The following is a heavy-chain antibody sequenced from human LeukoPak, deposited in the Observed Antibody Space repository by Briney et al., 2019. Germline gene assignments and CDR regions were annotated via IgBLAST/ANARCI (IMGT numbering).Heavy chain of an antibody. CDR2: IYYSGST. J-gene: IGHJ2*01. V-gene: IGHV4-39*07. CDR1: GGSISSSSYY. CDR3: ARDLRSFGVVIPIRKMGGWYFDL. Sequence: SETLSLTCTVSGGSISSSSYYWGWIRQPPGKGLEWIGSIYYSGSTYYNPSLKSRVTISVDTSKNQFSLKLSPVTAADTAVYYCARDLRSFGVVIPIRKMGGWYFDLWRRGTLVTVSS. D-gene: IGHD3-3*01.